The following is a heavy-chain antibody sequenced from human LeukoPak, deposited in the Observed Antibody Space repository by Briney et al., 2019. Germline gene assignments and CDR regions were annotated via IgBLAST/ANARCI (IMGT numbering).Heavy chain of an antibody. CDR3: ARALIYSGYTYYFDY. CDR1: GYTFTNYY. Sequence: ASVKVSCKASGYTFTNYYIHWVRQAPGQGLEWMGIINPSGGSTSYAQKFQGRLTMTRDASTSTVYMELSSLRSEDTAVYYCARALIYSGYTYYFDYWGQGTLVTVFS. CDR2: INPSGGST. V-gene: IGHV1-46*01. D-gene: IGHD5-12*01. J-gene: IGHJ4*02.